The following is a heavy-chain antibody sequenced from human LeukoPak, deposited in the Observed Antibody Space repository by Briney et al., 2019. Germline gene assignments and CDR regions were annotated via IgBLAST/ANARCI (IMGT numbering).Heavy chain of an antibody. Sequence: SETLSLTCTVSGGSISSSSYYWGWIRQPPGKGLEWIGSIYYSGSTYYNPSLKSRVTISVDTSKNQFSLKLSSVTAADTAVYYCARGRGIFPENTCFDPWGQGTLVTVSS. D-gene: IGHD2-15*01. V-gene: IGHV4-39*07. CDR3: ARGRGIFPENTCFDP. J-gene: IGHJ5*02. CDR2: IYYSGST. CDR1: GGSISSSSYY.